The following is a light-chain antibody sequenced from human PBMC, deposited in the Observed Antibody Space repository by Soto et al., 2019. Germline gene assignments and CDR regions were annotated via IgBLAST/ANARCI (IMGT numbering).Light chain of an antibody. CDR2: DTF. Sequence: EIVLTQSPATLSLSPGERATLSCTASQSVNSYLAWYQHRPGQAPRLLIYDTFNRATGVPARFSGSGSGTDFTLTINNLEPEDFAVYYCQVRTNWSIAFGRGTRLEIK. J-gene: IGKJ5*01. CDR1: QSVNSY. CDR3: QVRTNWSIA. V-gene: IGKV3-11*01.